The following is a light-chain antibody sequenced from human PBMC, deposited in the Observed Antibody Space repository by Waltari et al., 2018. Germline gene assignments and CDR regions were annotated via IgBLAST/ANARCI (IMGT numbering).Light chain of an antibody. CDR2: EAS. J-gene: IGKJ4*01. CDR3: QHGYVAPLT. CDR1: QGVSNN. V-gene: IGKV1-27*01. Sequence: DIQMTQSPSSLSAAVGDRVTITCRASQGVSNNLAWYQQKPGKVPKLMIYEASTPQSGVPSMFSVSGSGTDFTRTISSLHPEDFATYYCQHGYVAPLTFGGGTQVEIK.